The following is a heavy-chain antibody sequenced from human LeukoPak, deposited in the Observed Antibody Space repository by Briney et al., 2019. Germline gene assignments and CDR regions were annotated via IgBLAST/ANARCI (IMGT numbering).Heavy chain of an antibody. V-gene: IGHV1-18*01. J-gene: IGHJ4*02. CDR3: ARDRATYYDFWSGDY. CDR1: GYTFTSYG. Sequence: ASVKVSCKASGYTFTSYGISWVRQAPGQGLEWMGWISAYNGNTNYAQKLQGRVIMTTDTSTSTAYMELRSLRSDDTAVYYCARDRATYYDFWSGDYWGQGTLVTVSS. D-gene: IGHD3-3*01. CDR2: ISAYNGNT.